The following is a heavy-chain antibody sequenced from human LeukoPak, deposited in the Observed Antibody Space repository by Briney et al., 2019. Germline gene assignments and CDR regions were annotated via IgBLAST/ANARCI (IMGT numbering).Heavy chain of an antibody. CDR1: GYTFTSYA. Sequence: ASVKVSCKASGYTFTSYAIHWVRQAPGQRLEWMGRIYAGNSDTEYSQKFQGRVTITRDTSASTAYMALSSLSSEDTAVYYCAREGFYSSSGYYFDYWGQGTLVTVSS. CDR2: IYAGNSDT. V-gene: IGHV1-3*01. J-gene: IGHJ4*02. D-gene: IGHD6-13*01. CDR3: AREGFYSSSGYYFDY.